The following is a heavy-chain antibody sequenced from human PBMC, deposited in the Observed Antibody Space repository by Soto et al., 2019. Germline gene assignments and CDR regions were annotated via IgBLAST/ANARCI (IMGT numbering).Heavy chain of an antibody. CDR1: GGSFSGYY. J-gene: IGHJ4*02. Sequence: SETLSLTCAVYGGSFSGYYWSWIRQPPGKGLEWIGEINHSGSTNYNPSLKSRVTISVDTSKNQFSLKLSSVTAADTAVYYCARGPDYFKSLNWGQGTLVTVSS. CDR2: INHSGST. D-gene: IGHD4-17*01. CDR3: ARGPDYFKSLN. V-gene: IGHV4-34*01.